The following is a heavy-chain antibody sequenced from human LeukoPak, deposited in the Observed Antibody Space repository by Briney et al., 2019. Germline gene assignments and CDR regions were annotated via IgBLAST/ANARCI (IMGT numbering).Heavy chain of an antibody. V-gene: IGHV5-51*01. CDR1: GYSFTSYW. CDR3: ARPAYYDFWSGYLGDAFDI. D-gene: IGHD3-3*01. CDR2: IYPGDSDT. Sequence: GESLKISCKGSGYSFTSYWIGWVRQMSGKGLEWMGIIYPGDSDTRYSPSFQGQVTISADKSISTAYLQWSSLKASDTAMYYCARPAYYDFWSGYLGDAFDIWGQGTMVTVSS. J-gene: IGHJ3*02.